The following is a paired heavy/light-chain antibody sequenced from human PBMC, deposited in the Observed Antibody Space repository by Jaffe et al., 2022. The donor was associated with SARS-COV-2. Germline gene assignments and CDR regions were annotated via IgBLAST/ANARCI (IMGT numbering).Light chain of an antibody. J-gene: IGLJ2*01. CDR1: SSNIGAGYD. CDR2: GNS. CDR3: QSYDSSLSVNVV. V-gene: IGLV1-40*01. Sequence: QSVLTQPPSVSGAPGQRVTISCTGSSSNIGAGYDVHWYQQLPGTAPKLLIYGNSNRPSGVPDRFSGSKSGTSASLAITGLQAEDEADYYCQSYDSSLSVNVVFGGGTKLTVL.
Heavy chain of an antibody. J-gene: IGHJ4*02. CDR1: GYTFTSYG. CDR3: ARIGIDSPLLRRTTPVDY. D-gene: IGHD4-17*01. CDR2: ISAYNGNT. V-gene: IGHV1-18*01. Sequence: QVQLVQSGAEVKKPGASVKVSCKASGYTFTSYGISWVRQAPGQGLEWMGWISAYNGNTNYAQKLQGRVTMTTDTSTSTAYMELRSLRSDDTAVYYCARIGIDSPLLRRTTPVDYWGQGTLVTVSS.